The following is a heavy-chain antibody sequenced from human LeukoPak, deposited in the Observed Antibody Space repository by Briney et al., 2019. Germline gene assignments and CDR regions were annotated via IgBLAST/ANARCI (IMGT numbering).Heavy chain of an antibody. V-gene: IGHV4-31*03. J-gene: IGHJ4*02. CDR2: IYYSGST. CDR1: GGSISSGGYY. D-gene: IGHD3-10*01. CDR3: ASSVSGSGSYFDY. Sequence: SQTLSLTCTVSGGSISSGGYYWSWIRQHPGKGLEWIGYIYYSGSTYYNPSLKSRVTISVDTSKNQFSLKLSSVTAADTAVYYCASSVSGSGSYFDYWGQGTLVTVSS.